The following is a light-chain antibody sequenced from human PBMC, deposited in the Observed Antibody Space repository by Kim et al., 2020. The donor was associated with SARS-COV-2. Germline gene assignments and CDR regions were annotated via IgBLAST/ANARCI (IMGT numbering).Light chain of an antibody. CDR3: AAWDDSLNDYV. CDR2: SNN. J-gene: IGLJ1*01. V-gene: IGLV1-44*01. CDR1: SSNIGSNT. Sequence: GQRVTISCSGSSSNIGSNTVNWYQQFPGTAPKLLIHSNNERPSGVPDRFSGSKSGTSASLAISGLQSEDEADYSCAAWDDSLNDYVFGIGTKVTVL.